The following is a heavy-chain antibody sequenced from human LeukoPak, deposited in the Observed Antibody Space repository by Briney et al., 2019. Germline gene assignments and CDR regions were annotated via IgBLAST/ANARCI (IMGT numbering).Heavy chain of an antibody. CDR1: GFTFSSYA. J-gene: IGHJ6*03. CDR3: AKGILPNPYYYYYYMDV. V-gene: IGHV3-23*01. D-gene: IGHD1-14*01. Sequence: GGSLRLSCAASGFTFSSYAMSWVRQAPGKGLEWVSAISGSGGSTYYADSVKGRFTISRDNSKNTLYLQMNSLRAEDTAVYYCAKGILPNPYYYYYYMDVWGKGTTVTVSS. CDR2: ISGSGGST.